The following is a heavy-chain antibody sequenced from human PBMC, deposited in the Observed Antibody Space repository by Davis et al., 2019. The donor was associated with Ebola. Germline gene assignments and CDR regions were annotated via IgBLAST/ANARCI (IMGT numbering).Heavy chain of an antibody. D-gene: IGHD6-6*01. J-gene: IGHJ6*03. V-gene: IGHV5-51*01. CDR3: ARRRKSSSWDYYYYMDV. Sequence: GESLKISCKGSGYSFTSYWIGWVRQMPGKGLEWMGIIYPADSDTSYNPSFQGQVTISADKSISTAYLQWSSLKASDTAMYYCARRRKSSSWDYYYYMDVWGKGTTVTVSS. CDR1: GYSFTSYW. CDR2: IYPADSDT.